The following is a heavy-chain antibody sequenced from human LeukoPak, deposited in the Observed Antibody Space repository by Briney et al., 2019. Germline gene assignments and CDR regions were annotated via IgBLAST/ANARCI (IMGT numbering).Heavy chain of an antibody. CDR2: INHSGST. J-gene: IGHJ4*02. D-gene: IGHD3-22*01. CDR3: ARGFYDSSGYPTFDY. V-gene: IGHV4-34*01. Sequence: PSETLSLTCAVYGGSFSGYYWSWIRQPPGKGLEWVGEINHSGSTNYNPSLKSRVTISVDTSKNQFSLKLSSVTAADTAVCYCARGFYDSSGYPTFDYWGQGTLVTVSS. CDR1: GGSFSGYY.